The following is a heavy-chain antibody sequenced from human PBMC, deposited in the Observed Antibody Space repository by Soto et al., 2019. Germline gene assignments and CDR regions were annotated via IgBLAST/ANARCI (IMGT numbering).Heavy chain of an antibody. CDR2: ISSSSSYI. V-gene: IGHV3-21*01. J-gene: IGHJ4*02. CDR3: ERESIAARTLDY. D-gene: IGHD6-6*01. CDR1: GFTFSSYS. Sequence: EVQLVESGGGLVKPGGSLRLSCAASGFTFSSYSMNWVRQAPGKGLEWVSSISSSSSYIYYADSVKGRFTSSRDNAKNSLYLQMNSLRAEDTAVYYCERESIAARTLDYWGQGTLVTVSS.